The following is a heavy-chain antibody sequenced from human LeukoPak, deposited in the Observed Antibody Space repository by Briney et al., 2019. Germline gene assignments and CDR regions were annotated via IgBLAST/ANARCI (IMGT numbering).Heavy chain of an antibody. V-gene: IGHV4-59*01. CDR1: GVSISSYY. CDR3: ARVPPYFDWLPSYYYYYGMDV. CDR2: IYYSGST. D-gene: IGHD3-9*01. Sequence: SETLSLTCTVSGVSISSYYWSWIRQPPGKGLEWIGYIYYSGSTNYNPSLKSRVTISVDTSKNQFSLKLSSVTAADTAVYYCARVPPYFDWLPSYYYYYGMDVWGQGTTVTVSS. J-gene: IGHJ6*02.